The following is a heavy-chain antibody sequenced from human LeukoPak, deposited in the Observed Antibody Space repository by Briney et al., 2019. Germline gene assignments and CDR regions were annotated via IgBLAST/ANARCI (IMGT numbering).Heavy chain of an antibody. V-gene: IGHV4-4*07. CDR3: ARGGSWYLSWFDP. CDR1: GGSISGYY. D-gene: IGHD6-13*01. CDR2: IFHSGST. J-gene: IGHJ5*02. Sequence: SETLSLTCTVSGGSISGYYWNWIRQPAGKGLEWIGRIFHSGSTNYNPSLNSRVTMSVDTSKNQFSLKLSSVTAADTAVYYCARGGSWYLSWFDPWGQGTLVTVSS.